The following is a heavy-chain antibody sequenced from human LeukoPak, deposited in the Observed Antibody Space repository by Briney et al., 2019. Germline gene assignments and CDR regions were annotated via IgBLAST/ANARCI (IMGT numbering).Heavy chain of an antibody. CDR2: IYSGGST. CDR1: GFTFSSYA. J-gene: IGHJ5*02. Sequence: PGGSLRLSCAASGFTFSSYAMHWVRQAPGKGLEWVSVIYSGGSTYYADSVKGRFTISRDNSKNTLYLQMNSLRAEDTAVYYCARDGYGDLPSSWGQGTLVTVSS. CDR3: ARDGYGDLPSS. D-gene: IGHD4-17*01. V-gene: IGHV3-66*01.